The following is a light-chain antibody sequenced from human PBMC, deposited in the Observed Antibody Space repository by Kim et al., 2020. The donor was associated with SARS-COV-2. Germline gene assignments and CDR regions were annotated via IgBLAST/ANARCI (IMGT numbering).Light chain of an antibody. J-gene: IGKJ4*01. CDR2: AAS. Sequence: DIQMTQSPSSLSASVGDRVTITCRASQSISSYLDWYQQKPGKAPKLLIYAASSLQSGVPSRFSGSGSGTDFTLTISSLQPEDFATYYRQQNYSTGVFGGGTKVDIK. CDR1: QSISSY. CDR3: QQNYSTGV. V-gene: IGKV1-39*01.